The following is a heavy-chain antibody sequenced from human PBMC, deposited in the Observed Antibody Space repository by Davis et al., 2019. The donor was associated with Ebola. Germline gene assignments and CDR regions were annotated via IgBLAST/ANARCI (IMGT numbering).Heavy chain of an antibody. CDR3: ARGRNGGWDFDY. CDR2: ISGYSGDT. J-gene: IGHJ4*02. V-gene: IGHV1-18*01. CDR1: GYTFTSYG. D-gene: IGHD6-19*01. Sequence: AASVKVSCKASGYTFTSYGISWVRQAPGQGLEWLGWISGYSGDTKYEQKVQGRLTLTTDTSTSTVYMELRSLTSDDTAEYYCARGRNGGWDFDYWGQGTRVTVSS.